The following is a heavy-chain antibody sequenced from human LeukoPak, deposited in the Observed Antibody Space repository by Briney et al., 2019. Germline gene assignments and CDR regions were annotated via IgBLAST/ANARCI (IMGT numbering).Heavy chain of an antibody. V-gene: IGHV3-7*01. CDR1: GFSIGSSW. D-gene: IGHD7-27*01. CDR3: ARDPAWGAIDY. J-gene: IGHJ4*02. Sequence: GGSLRLSCAVSGFSIGSSWMSWVRQPPGKGLEWVDDMNEDGSGTYYVDSVKGRFTVSRDNAQNSVYLQMNSLRVEDTGVYYCARDPAWGAIDYWGQGTLVTVSS. CDR2: MNEDGSGT.